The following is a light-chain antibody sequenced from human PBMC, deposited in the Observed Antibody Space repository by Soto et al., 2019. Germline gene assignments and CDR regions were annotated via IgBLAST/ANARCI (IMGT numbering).Light chain of an antibody. CDR2: GAS. J-gene: IGKJ1*01. CDR3: QQYGSSPRT. CDR1: QSVSSSY. V-gene: IGKV3-20*01. Sequence: EIVLTQSPGTPSLSPGEKATHSCRASQSVSSSYLAWYQQKLGQAPRLLIYGASSRATDIPDRFSGSGSGTDFTLTISRLEPEDFAVYYCQQYGSSPRTFGQGTKV.